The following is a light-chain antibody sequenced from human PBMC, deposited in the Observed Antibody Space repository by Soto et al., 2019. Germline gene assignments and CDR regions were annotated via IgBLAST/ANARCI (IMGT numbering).Light chain of an antibody. V-gene: IGKV3-15*01. CDR3: QQRYNWPRT. CDR2: RAS. CDR1: QTIYSN. J-gene: IGKJ5*01. Sequence: IGMTQSPATLSVSPGERATLSCRASQTIYSNVAWYQQRPGQPPRLLIYRASSRATGIPARFSGSGSGTEFTLTINSLQSEDFAVYYCQQRYNWPRTFGQGTRLEIK.